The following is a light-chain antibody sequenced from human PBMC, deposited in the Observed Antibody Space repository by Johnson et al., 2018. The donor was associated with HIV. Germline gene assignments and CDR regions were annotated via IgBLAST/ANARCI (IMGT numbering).Light chain of an antibody. CDR1: SSNIGNNY. Sequence: QLVLTQPPSVSAAPGQKVTISCSGSSSNIGNNYVSWYQQIPGTAPKLLIYDNNKRPSGIPDRFSGSKSGTSATLGITGLQTGDEADYYCGTWDSSLSVNYVFGTGTKVTVL. V-gene: IGLV1-51*01. CDR2: DNN. J-gene: IGLJ1*01. CDR3: GTWDSSLSVNYV.